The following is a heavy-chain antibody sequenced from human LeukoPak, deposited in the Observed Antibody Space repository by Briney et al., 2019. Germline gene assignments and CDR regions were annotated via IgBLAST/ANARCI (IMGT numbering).Heavy chain of an antibody. D-gene: IGHD3-22*01. CDR3: ARAGSDSSGSMGF. V-gene: IGHV5-51*01. CDR1: GYNFATYW. Sequence: GESLKISCKTSGYNFATYWIAWVRQLPGRGLEWMGIIYPGDSDARYGPSFRGQVTISADKSINTAFLHWSSLKASDAAMYYCARAGSDSSGSMGFWGQGTMVTVSS. CDR2: IYPGDSDA. J-gene: IGHJ3*01.